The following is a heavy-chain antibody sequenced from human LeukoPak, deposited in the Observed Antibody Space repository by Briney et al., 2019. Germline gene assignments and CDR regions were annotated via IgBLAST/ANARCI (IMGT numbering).Heavy chain of an antibody. CDR1: GGSISSSSYY. CDR2: IYYSGST. J-gene: IGHJ4*02. CDR3: ARDRTVTTGFDY. V-gene: IGHV4-39*07. Sequence: PSETLSLTCTVSGGSISSSSYYWGWIRQPPGKGQEWIGSIYYSGSTYYNPSLKSRVTISVDTSKNQFSLKLSSVTAADTAVYYCARDRTVTTGFDYWGQGTLVTVSS. D-gene: IGHD4-17*01.